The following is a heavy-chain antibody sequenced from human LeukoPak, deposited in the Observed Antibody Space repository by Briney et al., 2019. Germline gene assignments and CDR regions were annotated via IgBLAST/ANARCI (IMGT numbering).Heavy chain of an antibody. D-gene: IGHD3-3*02. V-gene: IGHV3-23*01. J-gene: IGHJ4*02. CDR3: AKLPIFGVVIDYFDY. CDR1: GFTFSSYA. CDR2: ISGSGGST. Sequence: GGSLRLSCAASGFTFSSYAMSWVRQAPGKGLEWVSAISGSGGSTYYADSVKGRFTISRDNSKNTLYLQMNSLRAEDTAVYYCAKLPIFGVVIDYFDYWGQGTLVTVSS.